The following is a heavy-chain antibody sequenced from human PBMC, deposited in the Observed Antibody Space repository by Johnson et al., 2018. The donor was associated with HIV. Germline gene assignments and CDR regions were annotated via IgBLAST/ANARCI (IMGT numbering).Heavy chain of an antibody. V-gene: IGHV3-7*01. D-gene: IGHD5-18*01. CDR2: IKQDGSEK. J-gene: IGHJ3*02. Sequence: VQLVESGGGLVQPGGSLRLSCAASGFTFSSYWMSWVRQTPGKGLEWVANIKQDGSEKYYVDSVKGRFTISRDKAKYSLYLQMNSLSAEDTAVYYCARENQGYSYRAFDIWGQGTMVTVSA. CDR1: GFTFSSYW. CDR3: ARENQGYSYRAFDI.